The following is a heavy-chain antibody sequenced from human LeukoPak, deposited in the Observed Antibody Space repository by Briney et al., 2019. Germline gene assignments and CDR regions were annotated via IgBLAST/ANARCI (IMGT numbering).Heavy chain of an antibody. V-gene: IGHV3-48*01. CDR3: AKDQDY. Sequence: GGSLRLSCAASGFTFSSYSMNWVRQAPGKGLEWVSYISSSSSTIYYADSVKGRFTISRDNSKNTLYLQMNSLRAEDTAVYYCAKDQDYWGQGTLVTVSS. CDR2: ISSSSSTI. J-gene: IGHJ4*02. CDR1: GFTFSSYS.